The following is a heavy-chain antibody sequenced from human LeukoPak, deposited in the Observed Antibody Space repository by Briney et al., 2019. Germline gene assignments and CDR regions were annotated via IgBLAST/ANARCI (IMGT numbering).Heavy chain of an antibody. J-gene: IGHJ4*02. CDR3: AADRSSGSHFDY. CDR2: IVVGSGNT. V-gene: IGHV1-58*01. D-gene: IGHD3-22*01. Sequence: SVKVSCKASGFTFTSSAVQWVGQARGQRLEWIGWIVVGSGNTNYAQKFQERVTITRDMSTSTAYMELSSLRSEDTAVYYCAADRSSGSHFDYWGQGTLVTVSS. CDR1: GFTFTSSA.